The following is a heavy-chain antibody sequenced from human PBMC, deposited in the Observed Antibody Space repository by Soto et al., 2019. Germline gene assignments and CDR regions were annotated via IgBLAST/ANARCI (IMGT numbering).Heavy chain of an antibody. CDR3: ASVRAAGTDDYYYYMDV. D-gene: IGHD6-19*01. CDR2: IYHRGST. CDR1: DDSINSDKFY. J-gene: IGHJ6*03. Sequence: PSETLSLTCSVSDDSINSDKFYWGWIRQPPGKGLEWIGSIYHRGSTNYNPSLQSRVTISVDTSKNQFSLKLSSVTAADTAVYYCASVRAAGTDDYYYYMDVWGKGTTVTVSS. V-gene: IGHV4-39*07.